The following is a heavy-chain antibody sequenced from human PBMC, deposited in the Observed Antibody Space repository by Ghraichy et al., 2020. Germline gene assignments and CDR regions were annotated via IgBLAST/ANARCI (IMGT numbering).Heavy chain of an antibody. Sequence: LSLTCAASGFTFSGSAMHWVRQASGKGLEWVGRIRSKANNYATAYAASVKGRFTISRDDSRDTAYLQMNSLKTEDTAGYYCTRGFEYCGGGSCYTEFDYWGQGTLVTVSS. CDR1: GFTFSGSA. V-gene: IGHV3-73*01. CDR3: TRGFEYCGGGSCYTEFDY. D-gene: IGHD2-15*01. J-gene: IGHJ4*02. CDR2: IRSKANNYAT.